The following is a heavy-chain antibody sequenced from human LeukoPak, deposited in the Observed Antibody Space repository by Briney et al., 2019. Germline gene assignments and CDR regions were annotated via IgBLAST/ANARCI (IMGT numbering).Heavy chain of an antibody. CDR3: ARGYGTDFDY. J-gene: IGHJ4*02. Sequence: SETLSLTCAVYGGFFSGYYWSWIRQPPGKGLEWIGEINHSGSTNYNPSLKSRVTISVDTSKNQFSLKLSSVTAADTAVYYCARGYGTDFDYWGQGTLVTVSS. V-gene: IGHV4-34*01. D-gene: IGHD4-17*01. CDR1: GGFFSGYY. CDR2: INHSGST.